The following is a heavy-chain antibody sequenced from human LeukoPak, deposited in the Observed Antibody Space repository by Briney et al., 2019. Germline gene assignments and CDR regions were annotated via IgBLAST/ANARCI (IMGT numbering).Heavy chain of an antibody. CDR1: GGSISSYY. CDR3: ARGPDGYNNYFDY. D-gene: IGHD5-24*01. Sequence: SETLSLTCTVSGGSISSYYWSWIRQHPGKGLEWIGYIYYSGSTNYNPSLKSRVTISVDTSKNQFSLKLSSVTAADTAVYYCARGPDGYNNYFDYWGQGTLVTVSS. V-gene: IGHV4-59*01. CDR2: IYYSGST. J-gene: IGHJ4*02.